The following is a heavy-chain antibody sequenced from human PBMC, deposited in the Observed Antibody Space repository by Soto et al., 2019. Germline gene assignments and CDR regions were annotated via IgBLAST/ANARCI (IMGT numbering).Heavy chain of an antibody. CDR2: ISAYNGNT. V-gene: IGHV1-18*04. CDR3: ARDKGRDIVVVPAAT. D-gene: IGHD2-2*01. CDR1: GYTFTSYG. J-gene: IGHJ4*02. Sequence: GASVKVSCKASGYTFTSYGISWVRQAPGQGLEWMGWISAYNGNTNYAQKLQGRVTMTTDTSTSTAYMELRSLRSDDTAVYYCARDKGRDIVVVPAATWGQGTLVTVS.